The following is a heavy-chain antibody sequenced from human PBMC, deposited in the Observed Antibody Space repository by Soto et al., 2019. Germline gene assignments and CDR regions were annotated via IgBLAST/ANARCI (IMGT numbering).Heavy chain of an antibody. V-gene: IGHV1-46*01. CDR3: ARDRDGGYYFDY. CDR1: GYTFTSYY. D-gene: IGHD4-17*01. J-gene: IGHJ4*02. Sequence: QVQLVQSGAEVKKPGASVKVSCKASGYTFTSYYMHWVRQAPGQGLEWMGIINPSDGSTDYAQKFQGRVTMTRDTSTNTVYMELSSLRSEDTAVYYCARDRDGGYYFDYWCQGTLVTVSS. CDR2: INPSDGST.